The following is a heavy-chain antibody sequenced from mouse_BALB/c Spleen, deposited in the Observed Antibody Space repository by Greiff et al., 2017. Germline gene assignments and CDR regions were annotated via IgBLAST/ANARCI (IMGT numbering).Heavy chain of an antibody. CDR3: ARLETGAMDY. J-gene: IGHJ4*01. CDR1: GFNIKDTY. Sequence: VQLQQSGAELVKPRASVKLSCTASGFNIKDTYMHWVKQRPEQGLEWIGRIDPANGNTKYDPKFQGKATITADTSSNTAYLQLSSLTSEDTAVYYCARLETGAMDYWGQGTSVTVSS. V-gene: IGHV14-3*02. CDR2: IDPANGNT.